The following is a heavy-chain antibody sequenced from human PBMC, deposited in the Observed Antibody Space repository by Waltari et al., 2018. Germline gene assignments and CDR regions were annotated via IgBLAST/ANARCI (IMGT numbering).Heavy chain of an antibody. D-gene: IGHD3-22*01. CDR2: SSPSLGKT. J-gene: IGHJ2*01. V-gene: IGHV1-69*01. Sequence: QVQLVQSGAEVKKPGSSVKVSCKASGGTFSSYAISWVRQAPGQGLEWMGGSSPSLGKTNYAQKCQDRVTITADESTSTDYMELSSPRSEDTAVYYCAREGVYDRSGGRYCELWCRGTLGTVAS. CDR1: GGTFSSYA. CDR3: AREGVYDRSGGRYCEL.